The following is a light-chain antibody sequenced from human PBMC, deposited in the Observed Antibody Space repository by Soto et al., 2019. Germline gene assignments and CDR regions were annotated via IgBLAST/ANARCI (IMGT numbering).Light chain of an antibody. CDR1: QAVSKS. CDR3: QHYNRAPRT. V-gene: IGKV1-27*01. CDR2: AAS. J-gene: IGKJ2*01. Sequence: DIQMTQSPSSLSASVGDRVTITCRASQAVSKSLAWYQQKPWKVPKLLIYAASTLQSGVPSRFSGSGSGTDFTLTISSLQPEDVATYYCQHYNRAPRTFGQGTKLEIK.